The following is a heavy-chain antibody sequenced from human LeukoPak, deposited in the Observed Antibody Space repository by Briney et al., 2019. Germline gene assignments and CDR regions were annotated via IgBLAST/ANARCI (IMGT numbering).Heavy chain of an antibody. D-gene: IGHD1-26*01. V-gene: IGHV3-48*03. CDR2: ISSSSRAI. CDR1: GFTFSSYE. CDR3: AREGEWELRLDY. Sequence: GGSLRLSCAASGFTFSSYEMNWVRQAPGKGLEWVSYISSSSRAIFYADSVKGRFTISRDNAENSLYLQMNSLRGEDTAVYYCAREGEWELRLDYWGQGTLVTVSS. J-gene: IGHJ4*02.